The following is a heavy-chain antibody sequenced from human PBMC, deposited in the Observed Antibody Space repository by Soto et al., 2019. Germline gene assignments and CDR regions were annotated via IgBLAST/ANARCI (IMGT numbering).Heavy chain of an antibody. J-gene: IGHJ6*02. CDR3: AKDRTVYYDFWSGPPSLDV. CDR1: GFTFRTYA. V-gene: IGHV3-23*01. CDR2: ISGTGGGT. D-gene: IGHD3-3*01. Sequence: GGSLRLSCAASGFTFRTYAMNWVRQAPGKGLEWVSGISGTGGGTYYAGSVKGRFTISRDNSKNTLYLQMNSLRAEGTAVYYCAKDRTVYYDFWSGPPSLDVWGQGTTVTVSS.